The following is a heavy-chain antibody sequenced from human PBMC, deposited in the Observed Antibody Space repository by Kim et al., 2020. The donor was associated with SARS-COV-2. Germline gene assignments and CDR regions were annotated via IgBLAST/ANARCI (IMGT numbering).Heavy chain of an antibody. V-gene: IGHV4-39*01. J-gene: IGHJ4*02. CDR3: ARQPSYYYDSSQSY. D-gene: IGHD3-22*01. CDR1: GGSISSSSYY. Sequence: SETLSLTCTVSGGSISSSSYYWGWIRQPPGKGLEWIGSIYYSGSTYYNPSLKSRVTISVDTSKNQFSLKLSSVTAADTAVYYCARQPSYYYDSSQSYWGQGTLVTVSS. CDR2: IYYSGST.